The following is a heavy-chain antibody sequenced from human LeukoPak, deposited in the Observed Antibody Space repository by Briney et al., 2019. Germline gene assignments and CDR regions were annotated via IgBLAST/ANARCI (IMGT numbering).Heavy chain of an antibody. D-gene: IGHD3-3*01. V-gene: IGHV3-74*01. CDR2: INSEGSRT. CDR3: ADPFGDAFDI. Sequence: PGGSLRLSCAASGPTFSSYWMHCVRQAPGKGLVWISHINSEGSRTIYADSVGGRFSLSRDNAKNTLYLQMNSLRAEDTAVYYCADPFGDAFDIWGQGTMVTVSS. J-gene: IGHJ3*02. CDR1: GPTFSSYW.